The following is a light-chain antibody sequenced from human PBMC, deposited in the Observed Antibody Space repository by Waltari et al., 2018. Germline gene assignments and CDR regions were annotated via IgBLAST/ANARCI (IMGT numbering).Light chain of an antibody. CDR2: EVT. V-gene: IGLV2-8*01. CDR1: SSDIGAYNY. Sequence: QSALTQPPSASGSPGQSVTFSCPGTSSDIGAYNYVSWYQQLPAHAPKLIVFEVTKRPSGVPDRFSGSKSGNTASLTISGLQAEDEADYYCSSYAGSDNYVFGGGTKVTVL. J-gene: IGLJ1*01. CDR3: SSYAGSDNYV.